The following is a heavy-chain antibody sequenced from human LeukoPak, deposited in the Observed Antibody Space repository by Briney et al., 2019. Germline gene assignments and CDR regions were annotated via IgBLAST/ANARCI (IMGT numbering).Heavy chain of an antibody. V-gene: IGHV1-69*13. D-gene: IGHD3-22*01. CDR2: IIPIFGTA. Sequence: GASVKVSCKASGGTFSSYAISWVRQAPGQGLEWMGGIIPIFGTANYAQKFQGRVTITADESTSTAYMELSSLRSEDTAFYYCAKHYYDSSGYYFLDYWGQGTLVTVSS. CDR3: AKHYYDSSGYYFLDY. J-gene: IGHJ4*02. CDR1: GGTFSSYA.